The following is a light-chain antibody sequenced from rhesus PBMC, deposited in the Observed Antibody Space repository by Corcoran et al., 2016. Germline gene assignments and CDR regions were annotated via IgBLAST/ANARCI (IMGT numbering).Light chain of an antibody. CDR3: QKYSSSHS. J-gene: IGKJ2*01. CDR1: QSVISY. CDR2: RAS. Sequence: QVILTQSPATLSLSPGERATPSCRASQSVISYLSWYQQEPGRAPRHLINRASSRATDIPDRVSGSGSGTEFTPTISSLEPEDFAVYYCQKYSSSHSFGQGTKVEIK. V-gene: IGKV3-53*01.